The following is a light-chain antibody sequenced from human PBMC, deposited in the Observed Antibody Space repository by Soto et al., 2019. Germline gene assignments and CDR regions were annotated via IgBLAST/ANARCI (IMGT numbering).Light chain of an antibody. V-gene: IGKV3-20*01. CDR3: QQYGNSPCT. J-gene: IGKJ1*01. CDR2: GAS. Sequence: EMVLTQSPGTLSLSPGERATLSCRASQYVTSFYLAWYQQKPGQAPRLLIYGASSRATGIPDRFSGSGSGTSFTLTISRLEPADLAVYYCQQYGNSPCTFGQGTKVEIK. CDR1: QYVTSFY.